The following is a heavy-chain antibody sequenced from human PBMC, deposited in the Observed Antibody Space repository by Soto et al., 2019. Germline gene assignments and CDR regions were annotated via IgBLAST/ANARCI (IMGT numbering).Heavy chain of an antibody. Sequence: GVLRLSCAASGFAVSDYYMSWIRQAPGKGLEWLSYIRASGDHIFYADSVKGRFTISRDIASNALYLQMNSLTAEDTAVYYCGRAAGGTYSEYWGQGTVVTVSS. J-gene: IGHJ4*02. CDR3: GRAAGGTYSEY. D-gene: IGHD1-26*01. V-gene: IGHV3-11*01. CDR2: IRASGDHI. CDR1: GFAVSDYY.